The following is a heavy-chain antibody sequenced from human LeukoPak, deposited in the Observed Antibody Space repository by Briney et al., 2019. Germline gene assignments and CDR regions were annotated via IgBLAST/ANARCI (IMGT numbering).Heavy chain of an antibody. V-gene: IGHV4-59*08. J-gene: IGHJ5*02. Sequence: SETLSLTCTVSGGSISSYYWSWIRQPPGKGLEWIGYIYYSGSTYYNPSLKSRVTIAVDTSKNQFSLRLSSVTAADTAVYYCASRSQYYYEVSLLNNWFDPWGQGTLVTVSS. CDR3: ASRSQYYYEVSLLNNWFDP. CDR2: IYYSGST. D-gene: IGHD3-22*01. CDR1: GGSISSYY.